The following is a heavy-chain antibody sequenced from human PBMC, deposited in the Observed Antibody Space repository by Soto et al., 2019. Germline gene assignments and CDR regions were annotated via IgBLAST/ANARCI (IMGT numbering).Heavy chain of an antibody. CDR2: ISYDGSNK. V-gene: IGHV3-30-3*01. CDR1: GFTFSSYA. D-gene: IGHD2-15*01. J-gene: IGHJ6*02. Sequence: GGSLRLSCAASGFTFSSYAMHWVRQAPGKGLEWVAVISYDGSNKYYADSVKGRFTISRDNSKNTLYLQMNSLRAEDTAVYYCARAGCSGGSCYSRDYYYYGMDVWGQGTTVTVSS. CDR3: ARAGCSGGSCYSRDYYYYGMDV.